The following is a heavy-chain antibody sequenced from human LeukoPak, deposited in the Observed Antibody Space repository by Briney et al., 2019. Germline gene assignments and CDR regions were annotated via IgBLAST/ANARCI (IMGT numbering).Heavy chain of an antibody. CDR3: AAERGDSTWYNWLDP. CDR1: GDSMTNYY. CDR2: VYHTGST. Sequence: SETLSLTCSVSGDSMTNYYWSWLRQPPGKALEWLGYVYHTGSTNYNPSLSSRLRISIDLSKNQFSLNLRFVTAADTAVYYCAAERGDSTWYNWLDPWGPGAPVTVSP. V-gene: IGHV4-59*01. J-gene: IGHJ5*02. D-gene: IGHD3-10*01.